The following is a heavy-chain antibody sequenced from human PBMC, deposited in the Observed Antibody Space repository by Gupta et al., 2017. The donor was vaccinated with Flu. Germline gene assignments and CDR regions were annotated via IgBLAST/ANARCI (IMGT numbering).Heavy chain of an antibody. CDR3: AKIVRSVTSGRLFYGMDV. CDR2: VYYTGST. J-gene: IGHJ6*02. V-gene: IGHV4-38-2*01. D-gene: IGHD1-26*01. CDR1: GYSISSGYY. Sequence: QVQLQESGPGLLRPSETLSLTCAVSGYSISSGYYWGWIRQPPGKGLQWIGSVYYTGSTYYDQSLRSRLTISVDTSKNQFSLKLNSVTAADTAIYYCAKIVRSVTSGRLFYGMDVWGQGTAVTVSS.